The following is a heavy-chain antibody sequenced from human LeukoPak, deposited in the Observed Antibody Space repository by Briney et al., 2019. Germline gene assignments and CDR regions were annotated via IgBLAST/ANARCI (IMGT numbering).Heavy chain of an antibody. CDR3: AREDCSSWYGTVAFDY. Sequence: ASVKVSCKASGYTFTSYGISWVRQAPGQGLEWMGWISAYNGNTNYAQKLQGRVTMTTDTSTSTAYMELRSLRSDDTAVYCCAREDCSSWYGTVAFDYWGQGTLVTVSS. CDR2: ISAYNGNT. CDR1: GYTFTSYG. J-gene: IGHJ4*02. D-gene: IGHD6-13*01. V-gene: IGHV1-18*01.